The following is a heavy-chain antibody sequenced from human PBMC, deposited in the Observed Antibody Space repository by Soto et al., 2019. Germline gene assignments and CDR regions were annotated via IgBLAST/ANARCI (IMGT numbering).Heavy chain of an antibody. CDR3: ARDLHGDPYY. D-gene: IGHD4-17*01. Sequence: GASVKVSCKASGYIFTSYYMHWVRQAPGQGLEWMGIINPSGGSTNYAQKLQGRVTMTRDTSTSTVYMELSSLRSEDTAVYYCARDLHGDPYYWGQGTLVTVSS. CDR2: INPSGGST. V-gene: IGHV1-46*01. CDR1: GYIFTSYY. J-gene: IGHJ4*02.